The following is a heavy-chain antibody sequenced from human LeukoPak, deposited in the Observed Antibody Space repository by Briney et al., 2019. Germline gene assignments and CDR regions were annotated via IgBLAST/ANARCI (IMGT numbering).Heavy chain of an antibody. V-gene: IGHV4-30-2*01. Sequence: SETLSLTCTVSGGSISSGGYYWSWIRQPPGKGLEWIGYIYHSGSTYYNPSLKSRVTISVDRSKNQFSLKLSSVTAADTAVYYCARGRIAAAGRFDYWGQGTLVTVSS. CDR2: IYHSGST. CDR1: GGSISSGGYY. J-gene: IGHJ4*02. D-gene: IGHD6-13*01. CDR3: ARGRIAAAGRFDY.